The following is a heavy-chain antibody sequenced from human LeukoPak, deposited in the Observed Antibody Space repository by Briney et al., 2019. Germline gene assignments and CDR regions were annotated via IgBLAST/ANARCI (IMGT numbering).Heavy chain of an antibody. J-gene: IGHJ6*02. CDR1: GYTFTDYY. Sequence: ASVKVSCKASGYTFTDYYMHWVRQAPGQGLEWMGRINPNSGGTNYAQKFQGRVTMTRDTSISTAYMELSRLRSDDTAVYYCARVWASRTTRANYGMDVWGQGTTVTVSS. CDR3: ARVWASRTTRANYGMDV. V-gene: IGHV1-2*06. D-gene: IGHD2-2*01. CDR2: INPNSGGT.